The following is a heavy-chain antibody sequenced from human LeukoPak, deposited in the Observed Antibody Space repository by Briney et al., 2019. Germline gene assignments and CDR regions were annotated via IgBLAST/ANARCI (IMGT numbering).Heavy chain of an antibody. V-gene: IGHV1-2*02. D-gene: IGHD2/OR15-2a*01. CDR1: GYTFTAYY. CDR2: INPNSGAT. Sequence: ASVKVSCKASGYTFTAYYIHWVRQAPGQGLEWMGWINPNSGATNYAQNFQGRVTMTADTSISAAYLDLSRLGSDDSAVYYCARDPIVQAGYYYGMDVWGQGTTVTVSS. J-gene: IGHJ6*02. CDR3: ARDPIVQAGYYYGMDV.